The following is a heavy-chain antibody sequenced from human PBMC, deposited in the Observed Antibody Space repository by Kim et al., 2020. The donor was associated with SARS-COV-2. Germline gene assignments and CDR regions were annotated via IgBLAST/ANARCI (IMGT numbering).Heavy chain of an antibody. J-gene: IGHJ4*02. D-gene: IGHD3-10*01. V-gene: IGHV4-59*08. Sequence: NDNPALKSRVTISVDTSKNQFSLKLSSVTAADTAVYYCARHTMVRGVFDYWGQGTLVTVSS. CDR3: ARHTMVRGVFDY.